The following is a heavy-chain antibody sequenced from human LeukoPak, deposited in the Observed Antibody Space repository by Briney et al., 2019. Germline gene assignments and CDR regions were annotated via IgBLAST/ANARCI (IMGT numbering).Heavy chain of an antibody. Sequence: TGGSLRLSCAASGFSFSSYAMNWVRQAPGKGLEWVSAISATGGSTYYADSVKGRFTISRDNSKDTLFLQMNSLRAEDTAVYYCATGSQIREVDYWDQGTLVTVSS. CDR1: GFSFSSYA. CDR2: ISATGGST. J-gene: IGHJ4*02. V-gene: IGHV3-23*01. D-gene: IGHD3-10*01. CDR3: ATGSQIREVDY.